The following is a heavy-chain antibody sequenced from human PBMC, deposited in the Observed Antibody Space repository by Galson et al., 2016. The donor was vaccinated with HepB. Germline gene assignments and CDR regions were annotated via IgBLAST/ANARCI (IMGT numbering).Heavy chain of an antibody. J-gene: IGHJ4*02. D-gene: IGHD2-8*01. V-gene: IGHV1-18*01. CDR2: IGTNNANT. CDR1: GYTFSSFG. CDR3: ARDMLTTDAVVACDF. Sequence: SVKVSCKASGYTFSSFGFSWMRQAPGQRLEWLGWIGTNNANTHYAQKVQGRVTMTVDTSTRTVHMELRCLRPDDTAVYCWARDMLTTDAVVACDFWGQGPLVTVS.